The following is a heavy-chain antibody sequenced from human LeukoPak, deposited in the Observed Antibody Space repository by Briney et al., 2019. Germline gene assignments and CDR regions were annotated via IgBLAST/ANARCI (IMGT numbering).Heavy chain of an antibody. CDR2: IIPIFGTA. J-gene: IGHJ3*02. CDR1: GGTFSSYA. V-gene: IGHV1-69*05. Sequence: ASVKVSCKASGGTFSSYAISWARQAPGQGLEWMGGIIPIFGTANYAQKFQGRVTITTDESTSTAYMELSSLRSEDTAVYYCARDQLPQEAFDIWGQGTMVTVSS. D-gene: IGHD2-2*01. CDR3: ARDQLPQEAFDI.